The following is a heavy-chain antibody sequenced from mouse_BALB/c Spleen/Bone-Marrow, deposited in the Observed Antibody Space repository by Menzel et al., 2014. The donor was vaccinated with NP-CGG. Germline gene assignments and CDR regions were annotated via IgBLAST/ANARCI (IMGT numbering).Heavy chain of an antibody. V-gene: IGHV1-15*01. Sequence: QVQLQQPGAELVRPGASVKLSCKALGYTFTDYEIHWVKQTPEHGLEWIGAIHPGSGVTAYNQKFKGKATLTVDKSSNTAHMELSSLTSEDSAVYYCTRGWDAMDYWGQGTSVTVSS. D-gene: IGHD3-3*01. CDR3: TRGWDAMDY. CDR2: IHPGSGVT. CDR1: GYTFTDYE. J-gene: IGHJ4*01.